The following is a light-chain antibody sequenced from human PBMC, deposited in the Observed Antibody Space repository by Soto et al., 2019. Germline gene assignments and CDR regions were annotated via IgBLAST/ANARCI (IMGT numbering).Light chain of an antibody. CDR1: GSDIGSKY. V-gene: IGLV1-47*01. CDR3: AVWDDSLHGQGV. Sequence: QSVLTQPPSASGTPGQRVTISCSGSGSDIGSKYVYWYQQLPGTAPKLLIYRNNQRPSGVPDRFSGSKSGTSASLAISGLRSEDEADHFCAVWDDSLHGQGVFGGGTKLTVL. CDR2: RNN. J-gene: IGLJ2*01.